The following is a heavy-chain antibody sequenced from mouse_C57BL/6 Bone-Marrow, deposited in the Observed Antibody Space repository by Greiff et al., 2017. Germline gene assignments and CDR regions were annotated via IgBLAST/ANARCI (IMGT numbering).Heavy chain of an antibody. CDR1: EYEFPSHD. J-gene: IGHJ3*01. D-gene: IGHD2-4*01. CDR2: INSDGGST. V-gene: IGHV5-2*01. Sequence: DVKLVESGGGLVQPGESLKLSCESNEYEFPSHDMSWVRKTPEKRLELVAAINSDGGSTYYPDTMERRFIISRDNTKKTLYLQMSSLRSGDTSLYYCASIITTWFAYWGQGTLVTVSA. CDR3: ASIITTWFAY.